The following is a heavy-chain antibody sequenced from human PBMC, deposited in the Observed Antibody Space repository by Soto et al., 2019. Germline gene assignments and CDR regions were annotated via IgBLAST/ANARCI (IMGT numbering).Heavy chain of an antibody. CDR3: ARVPIAVPGTYYCGMDV. V-gene: IGHV1-18*04. CDR1: GYTFTSYG. D-gene: IGHD6-19*01. CDR2: ISAYNGNT. J-gene: IGHJ6*02. Sequence: APVKVSCKASGYTFTSYGISWVRQAPGQGLEWMGWISAYNGNTNYAQKLQGRVTVTTDTSTSTAYKELRSLRPDATAVYSCARVPIAVPGTYYCGMDVRGQGTTITVSS.